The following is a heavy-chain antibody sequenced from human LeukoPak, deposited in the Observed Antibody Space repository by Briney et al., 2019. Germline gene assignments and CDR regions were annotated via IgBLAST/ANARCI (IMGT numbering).Heavy chain of an antibody. D-gene: IGHD5-18*01. CDR3: ASLPAAFPLGYGDY. J-gene: IGHJ4*02. CDR2: ISYSGYT. CDR1: GGSISSYY. Sequence: SETLSLTCTVSGGSISSYYWSWIRQPPGKGLEWVGYISYSGYTNYKSSLKSRVTISVDTSKNQFSLKLSSVTAADTAVYYCASLPAAFPLGYGDYWGQGTLVTVSS. V-gene: IGHV4-59*08.